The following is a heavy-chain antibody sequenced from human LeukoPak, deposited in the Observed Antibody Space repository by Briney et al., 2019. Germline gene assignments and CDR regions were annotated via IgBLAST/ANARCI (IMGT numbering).Heavy chain of an antibody. V-gene: IGHV1-69*04. CDR3: ARDKSSLGRGVIILREYYFDY. Sequence: SVKVSCKASGGTFSSYTISWVRQAPGQGLERMGRIIPILGIANYAQKFQGRVTITADKSTSTAYVELSSLRSEDTAVYYCARDKSSLGRGVIILREYYFDYWGQGTLVTVSS. CDR1: GGTFSSYT. CDR2: IIPILGIA. D-gene: IGHD3-10*01. J-gene: IGHJ4*02.